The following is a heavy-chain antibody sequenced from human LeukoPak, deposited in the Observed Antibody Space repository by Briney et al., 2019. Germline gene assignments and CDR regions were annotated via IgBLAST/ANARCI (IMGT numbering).Heavy chain of an antibody. CDR3: ARARGYSYDDNWFDP. V-gene: IGHV3-23*01. J-gene: IGHJ5*02. CDR2: VSGSGGAA. CDR1: GFTSSSYA. Sequence: GGSLRLSCAASGFTSSSYAMSWVRQAPGKGLEWVSGVSGSGGAAYYADSVKGRFTISRDNSKNTLYLQMNSLRAEDTAVYYCARARGYSYDDNWFDPWGQGTLVTVSS. D-gene: IGHD5-18*01.